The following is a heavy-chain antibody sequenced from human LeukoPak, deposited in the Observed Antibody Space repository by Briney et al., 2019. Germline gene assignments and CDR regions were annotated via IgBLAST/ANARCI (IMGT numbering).Heavy chain of an antibody. CDR1: GFNVTTNN. Sequence: GGSLRLSCVGSGFNVTTNNMYWVRQAPGKGLECVSTFLAGGLLDYADSVRDRFTISRDTSKNTLYLQMNSLSAEDTAVYYCGRRFCNSCPLDFWGQGTLVTVSS. CDR2: FLAGGLL. V-gene: IGHV3-66*04. CDR3: GRRFCNSCPLDF. D-gene: IGHD2-21*01. J-gene: IGHJ4*02.